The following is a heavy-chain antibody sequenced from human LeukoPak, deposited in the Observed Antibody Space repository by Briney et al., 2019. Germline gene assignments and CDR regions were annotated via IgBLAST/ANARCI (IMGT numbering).Heavy chain of an antibody. CDR2: IYPGDSDI. CDR1: GYRFTSKW. CDR3: ARRSEGMATSAFDY. J-gene: IGHJ4*02. Sequence: GESLKISCKASGYRFTSKWIAWVRQVPGKGLEWMGIIYPGDSDIRYSPSFQGQVTISVDKSISSASLQWSSLKASDTVTYYCARRSEGMATSAFDYWGQGTVVTVST. V-gene: IGHV5-51*01. D-gene: IGHD5-24*01.